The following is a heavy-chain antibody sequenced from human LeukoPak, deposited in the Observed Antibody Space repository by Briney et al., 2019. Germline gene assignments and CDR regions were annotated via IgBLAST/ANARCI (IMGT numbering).Heavy chain of an antibody. CDR3: ARDEVAMVRGVIGVGGMDV. CDR1: GFTFSSYE. V-gene: IGHV3-48*03. D-gene: IGHD3-10*01. J-gene: IGHJ6*02. CDR2: ISSSGSTI. Sequence: SGGSLRLSCAASGFTFSSYEMNWVRQAPGKGLEWVSYISSSGSTIYYADSVKGRFTVSRDNAKNSPYLQMNSLRAEDTAVYYCARDEVAMVRGVIGVGGMDVWGQGTTVTVSS.